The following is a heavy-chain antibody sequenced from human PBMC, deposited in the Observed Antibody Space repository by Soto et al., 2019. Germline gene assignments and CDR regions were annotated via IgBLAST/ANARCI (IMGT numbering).Heavy chain of an antibody. Sequence: PSETLSLTCTVSGGSISSDEYYWSWIRQPPGEGLEWIGYIYYTGRTSSTPSLESRLTISIDTSKNQFSLSLRSVSAADTAVYYCARDRSNSPDFFDFWGQGTLVTVSS. D-gene: IGHD1-1*01. CDR3: ARDRSNSPDFFDF. J-gene: IGHJ4*02. V-gene: IGHV4-30-4*01. CDR1: GGSISSDEYY. CDR2: IYYTGRT.